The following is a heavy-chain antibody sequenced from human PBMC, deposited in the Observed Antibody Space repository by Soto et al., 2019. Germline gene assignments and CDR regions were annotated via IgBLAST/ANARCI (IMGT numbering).Heavy chain of an antibody. V-gene: IGHV3-66*01. D-gene: IGHD2-8*01. J-gene: IGHJ6*03. Sequence: GGSLRLSCAASGFTVSSNYMSWVRQAPGKGLEWVSVIYSGGSTYYADSVKGRFTISRDNSKNTLYLQMNSLRAEDTAVYYCARDTKGLRNYYYYMDVWGKGTTVTVSS. CDR1: GFTVSSNY. CDR2: IYSGGST. CDR3: ARDTKGLRNYYYYMDV.